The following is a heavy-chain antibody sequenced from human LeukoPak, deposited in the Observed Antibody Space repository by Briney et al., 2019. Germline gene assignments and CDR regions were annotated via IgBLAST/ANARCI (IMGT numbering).Heavy chain of an antibody. CDR1: GGSFSGYY. CDR3: ANSPGGSSGRDY. Sequence: SETLSITCAVYGGSFSGYYWSWIRQPPGKGVEWIGEINHSGSTNYNPSLKSRVTISVDTSKNQFSLKLSSVTAADTAVYYCANSPGGSSGRDYWGQGTLVTVFS. CDR2: INHSGST. V-gene: IGHV4-34*01. D-gene: IGHD6-19*01. J-gene: IGHJ4*02.